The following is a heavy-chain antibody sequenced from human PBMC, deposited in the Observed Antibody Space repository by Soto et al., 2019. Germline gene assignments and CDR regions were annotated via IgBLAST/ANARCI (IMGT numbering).Heavy chain of an antibody. CDR1: GFTVSSNY. V-gene: IGHV3-66*04. Sequence: GGSLRLACAASGFTVSSNYVSWVRQAPGKGLEWVSVIYSGGSTYYADSVKGRFTISRDNSKNTLYLQMNSLRAEDTAVYYCARLGEVGGVASKTAFDIWGQGTMVTVPS. CDR2: IYSGGST. J-gene: IGHJ3*02. D-gene: IGHD3-16*01. CDR3: ARLGEVGGVASKTAFDI.